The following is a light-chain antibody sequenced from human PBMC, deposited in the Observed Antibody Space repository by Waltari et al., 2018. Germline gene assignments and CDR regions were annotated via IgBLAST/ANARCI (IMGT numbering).Light chain of an antibody. J-gene: IGLJ3*02. CDR1: SPNLGSNT. Sequence: QSVLTQPPSASGTPGQRVTISCSGSSPNLGSNTVDWYLQFPGTAPKLVIYKKNQRPSGVPDRFSGSKSGTSASLVISGLQSEDEADYYCAAWDDNLEGSWVFGGGTKLTVL. CDR2: KKN. CDR3: AAWDDNLEGSWV. V-gene: IGLV1-44*01.